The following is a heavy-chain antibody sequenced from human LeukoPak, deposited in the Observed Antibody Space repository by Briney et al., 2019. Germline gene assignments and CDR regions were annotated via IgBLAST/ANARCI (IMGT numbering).Heavy chain of an antibody. D-gene: IGHD1-1*01. J-gene: IGHJ4*02. CDR2: ISGSGGST. V-gene: IGHV3-23*01. CDR1: GFTFSSYA. Sequence: KPGGSLRLSRAASGFTFSSYAMSWVRQAPGKGLEWVSAISGSGGSTYYADSVKGRFTISRDNSKNTLYLQMNSLRAEDTAVYYCANGNMNWNLPSWGQGTLVTVSS. CDR3: ANGNMNWNLPS.